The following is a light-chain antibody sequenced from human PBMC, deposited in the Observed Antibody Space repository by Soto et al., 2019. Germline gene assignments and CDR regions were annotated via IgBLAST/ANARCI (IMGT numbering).Light chain of an antibody. V-gene: IGKV1-27*01. CDR3: QKYNSAPFT. Sequence: DIPMTQSPSSLSASVGDRVTITCRASQGIGNYLAWYQQKPGRVPQLLIYATSTLQSGVPSRFSGSGSGTDFTLTINSLQPEDVATFFCQKYNSAPFTFGGGTKVEIK. CDR2: ATS. J-gene: IGKJ4*01. CDR1: QGIGNY.